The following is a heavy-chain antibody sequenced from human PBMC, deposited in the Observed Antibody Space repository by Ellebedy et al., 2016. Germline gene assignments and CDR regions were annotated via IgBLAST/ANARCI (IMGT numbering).Heavy chain of an antibody. D-gene: IGHD2-21*01. Sequence: GESLKISCAASGFTFSTYGMHWVRQAPGKGLEWVAVISYDGSNKYYADSVKGRFTISRDNSKNTLYLQMNSLRAEDTAVYYCAKSGCGGDCWDYYMDVWGKGTTVTVSS. J-gene: IGHJ6*03. V-gene: IGHV3-30*18. CDR3: AKSGCGGDCWDYYMDV. CDR1: GFTFSTYG. CDR2: ISYDGSNK.